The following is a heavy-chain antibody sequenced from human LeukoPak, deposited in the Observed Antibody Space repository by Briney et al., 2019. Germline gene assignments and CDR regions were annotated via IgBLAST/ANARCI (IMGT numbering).Heavy chain of an antibody. CDR1: GYTLTELS. CDR2: INPNSGGT. D-gene: IGHD3-22*01. Sequence: ASVKVSCKVSGYTLTELSMHWVRQAPGQGLEWMGWINPNSGGTNYAQKFQGRVTMTRDTSISTAYMELSRLRSDDTAVYYCARSSMIVVAFDYWGQGTLVTVSS. J-gene: IGHJ4*02. V-gene: IGHV1-2*02. CDR3: ARSSMIVVAFDY.